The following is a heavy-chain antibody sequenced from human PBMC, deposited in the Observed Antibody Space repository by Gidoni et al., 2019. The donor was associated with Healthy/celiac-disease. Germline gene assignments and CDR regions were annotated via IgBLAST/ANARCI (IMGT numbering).Heavy chain of an antibody. Sequence: QVQLPQSGAGLLKPSETLSLTCAVYGGSFSGYYWSWIRQPPGKGLEWIGEINHSGSTNYNPSLKSRVTISVDTSKNQFSLKLSSVTAADTAVYYCARGTYSSSWYSGSWFDPWGQGTLVTVSS. CDR3: ARGTYSSSWYSGSWFDP. CDR2: INHSGST. J-gene: IGHJ5*02. V-gene: IGHV4-34*01. CDR1: GGSFSGYY. D-gene: IGHD6-13*01.